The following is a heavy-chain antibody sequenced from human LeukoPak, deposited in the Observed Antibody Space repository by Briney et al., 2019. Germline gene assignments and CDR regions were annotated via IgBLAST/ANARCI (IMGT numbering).Heavy chain of an antibody. Sequence: GGSLRLSCGASGFTFDDYAMHWVRQAPGKGLEWVSLISGDGGSTYYADSVTGRLTISRDNSKNSLYLQMNSLRTEDTALYYCAKGGDLGTAVDYWGQGTLVTVSS. V-gene: IGHV3-43*02. CDR1: GFTFDDYA. J-gene: IGHJ4*02. CDR3: AKGGDLGTAVDY. CDR2: ISGDGGST. D-gene: IGHD5-18*01.